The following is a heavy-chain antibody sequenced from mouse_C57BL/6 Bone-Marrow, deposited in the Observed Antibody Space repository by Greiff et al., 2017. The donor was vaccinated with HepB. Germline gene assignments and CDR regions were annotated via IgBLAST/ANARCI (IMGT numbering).Heavy chain of an antibody. CDR2: INYDGSST. V-gene: IGHV5-16*01. CDR3: AREDYGGTMDY. Sequence: EVQLVESEGGLVQPGSSMKLSCTASGFTFSDYYMAWVRQVPEKGLEWVANINYDGSSTYYLDSLKSRFIISRDNAKNILYLQMSSLKSEDTATYYCAREDYGGTMDYWGQGTSVTVSS. J-gene: IGHJ4*01. CDR1: GFTFSDYY. D-gene: IGHD1-1*01.